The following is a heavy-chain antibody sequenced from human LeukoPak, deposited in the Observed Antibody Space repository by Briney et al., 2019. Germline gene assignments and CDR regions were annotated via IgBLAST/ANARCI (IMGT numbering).Heavy chain of an antibody. J-gene: IGHJ4*02. CDR3: TKQLGGSGSH. CDR2: IKQDGSEE. CDR1: GFTFSGYW. V-gene: IGHV3-7*01. Sequence: GGSLRLSCAASGFTFSGYWMSWVRQPPGKGLEWVANIKQDGSEEYYVDSVKGRFTISRDNTKNSVYLQMNSLRPEDTAVYYCTKQLGGSGSHWGQGTLVTVSS. D-gene: IGHD3-10*01.